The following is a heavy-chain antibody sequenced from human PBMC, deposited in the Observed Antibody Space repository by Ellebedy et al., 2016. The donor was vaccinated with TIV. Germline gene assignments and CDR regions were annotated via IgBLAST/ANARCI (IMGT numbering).Heavy chain of an antibody. D-gene: IGHD2-8*01. Sequence: SETLSLXCTLSGDSISTHNWWGWVRQPPGKGLEWIAEIHHGGSTNYNPSLKSRVTISVDRSNNHFSLKMNSMTAADTAVYYCARRQDIVLMVYANRAFDYWGQGTLVTVSS. CDR1: GDSISTHNW. CDR3: ARRQDIVLMVYANRAFDY. J-gene: IGHJ4*02. V-gene: IGHV4-4*02. CDR2: IHHGGST.